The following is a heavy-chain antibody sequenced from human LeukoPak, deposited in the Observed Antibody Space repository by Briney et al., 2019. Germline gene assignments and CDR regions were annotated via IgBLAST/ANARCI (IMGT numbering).Heavy chain of an antibody. CDR3: ARRSAYCCGDCYSSRKRSWFDH. J-gene: IGHJ5*02. D-gene: IGHD2-21*02. V-gene: IGHV4-34*01. CDR2: INNGGRT. Sequence: SETLCLTCAVYGDSFNTYSWNWVRQPPGQGLEWIGEINNGGRTIYNPPHRGRVTISLATSKNQFALNLTSVTAADTAVYYCARRSAYCCGDCYSSRKRSWFDHWGQGTLVTVSS. CDR1: GDSFNTYS.